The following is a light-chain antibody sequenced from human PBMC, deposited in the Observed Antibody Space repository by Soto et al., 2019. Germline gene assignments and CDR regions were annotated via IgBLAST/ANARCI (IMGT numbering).Light chain of an antibody. V-gene: IGLV1-51*01. Sequence: QSVLTQPPSVSAAPGQKVTISCSGSSSNIGSNSVSWYQQLPGTAPKLLIYDTNKRPSGIPDRFSGSKSGTSATLGITGFQTGDEADYYCGSWDSSLSAYVFGTGTKLTVL. CDR2: DTN. CDR1: SSNIGSNS. CDR3: GSWDSSLSAYV. J-gene: IGLJ1*01.